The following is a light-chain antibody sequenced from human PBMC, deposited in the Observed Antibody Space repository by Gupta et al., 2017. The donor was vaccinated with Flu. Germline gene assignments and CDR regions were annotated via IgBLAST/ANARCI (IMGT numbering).Light chain of an antibody. CDR1: QSVSSSY. CDR3: QQYGSSPALT. Sequence: EIVLTQPPGTLSLSPGERATLTCRASQSVSSSYLAWYQQKPVQAPRILIYGASSRATGIPDRFSGSGSGTDFTLTISRLEPEDFAVYYCQQYGSSPALTFGGGTKVEIK. V-gene: IGKV3-20*01. CDR2: GAS. J-gene: IGKJ4*01.